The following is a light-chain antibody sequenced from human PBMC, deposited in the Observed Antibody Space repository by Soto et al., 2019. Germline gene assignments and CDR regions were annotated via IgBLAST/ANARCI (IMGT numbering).Light chain of an antibody. CDR1: LAISTY. CDR2: SAS. V-gene: IGKV1-39*01. Sequence: DIQMTQSPSSLSASVGDRVTVPCRASLAISTYLNWYQQKPGKAPKLLIFSASSLHSGVPSRFSGSGSGPHFTLTISSLQPEDFATYFCQQSFSAPLTFGGGTRV. J-gene: IGKJ4*01. CDR3: QQSFSAPLT.